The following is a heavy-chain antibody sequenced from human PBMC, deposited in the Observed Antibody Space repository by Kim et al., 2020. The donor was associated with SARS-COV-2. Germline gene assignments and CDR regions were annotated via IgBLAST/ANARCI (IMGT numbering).Heavy chain of an antibody. V-gene: IGHV1-2*06. CDR1: GYTFTGYY. CDR2: IGPSNGEA. CDR3: ARCGYYYVGFDY. D-gene: IGHD3-22*01. Sequence: ASVKVSCKAYGYTFTGYYLHWVRQAPGQGLEWMGRIGPSNGEAIYAQNFQGRVTMTRDTSINTAYMDLSSLKSDDTAVYYCARCGYYYVGFDYWGQGTPVTVSS. J-gene: IGHJ4*02.